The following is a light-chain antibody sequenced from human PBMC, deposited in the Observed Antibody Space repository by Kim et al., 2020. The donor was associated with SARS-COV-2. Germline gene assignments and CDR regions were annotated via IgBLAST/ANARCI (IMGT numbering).Light chain of an antibody. J-gene: IGKJ5*01. V-gene: IGKV3-11*01. Sequence: LTPGERATLPSRASQNVNSDLAWYQQKPGQAPRLLIYDAFNRATGIPARFSGSGFGTDFTLTINSLEPEDFAIYYCQQRSNWPFALGQGTRLEIK. CDR2: DAF. CDR1: QNVNSD. CDR3: QQRSNWPFA.